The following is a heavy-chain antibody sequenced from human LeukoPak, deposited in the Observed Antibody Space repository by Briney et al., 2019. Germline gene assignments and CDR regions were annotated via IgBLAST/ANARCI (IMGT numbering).Heavy chain of an antibody. J-gene: IGHJ6*02. CDR2: ISYDGSSK. Sequence: GGSLRLSCAASGFTFSSYGMHWVRQAPGKGLEWVAVISYDGSSKYYADSVKGRFTISRDNSKNTLYLQMNSLRAEDTAVYYCAKVGDCSGGSCYSGMDVWGQGTTVTVSS. CDR3: AKVGDCSGGSCYSGMDV. V-gene: IGHV3-30*18. D-gene: IGHD2-15*01. CDR1: GFTFSSYG.